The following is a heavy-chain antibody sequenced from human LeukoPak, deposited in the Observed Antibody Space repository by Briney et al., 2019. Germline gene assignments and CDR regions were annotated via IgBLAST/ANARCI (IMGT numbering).Heavy chain of an antibody. V-gene: IGHV3-66*01. CDR1: GFTVSRNY. Sequence: GGSLRLSCAASGFTVSRNYMSWVRQAPGKGLEWVSIIYSGGNTFYADSVKGRFTISRDNSKNTLYLQMNSLRAEDTAVYYCASNFQGGADVWGRGTTVTVSS. CDR2: IYSGGNT. CDR3: ASNFQGGADV. D-gene: IGHD2-21*01. J-gene: IGHJ6*02.